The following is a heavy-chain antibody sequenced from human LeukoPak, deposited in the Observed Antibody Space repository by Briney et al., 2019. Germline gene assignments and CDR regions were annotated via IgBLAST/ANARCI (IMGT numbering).Heavy chain of an antibody. J-gene: IGHJ3*02. CDR1: GYSFTSYW. CDR2: IYPGDSDT. CDR3: ARHGGAMTTVTRDAFDI. V-gene: IGHV5-51*01. Sequence: GESLKISCKGSGYSFTSYWIGWVRQMPGKGLEWMGIIYPGDSDTRYSPSFQGQVTISADKSISTAYPQWSSLKASDTAMYYCARHGGAMTTVTRDAFDIWGQGTMVTVSS. D-gene: IGHD4-17*01.